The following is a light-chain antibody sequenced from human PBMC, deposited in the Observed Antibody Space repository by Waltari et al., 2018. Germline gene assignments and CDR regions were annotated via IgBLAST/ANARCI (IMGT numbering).Light chain of an antibody. V-gene: IGLV1-44*01. Sequence: QSVLTQPPSASGAPGQSVTIPCSGSTSNLGSSTVNWYQQLPGTAPKLLISIHNERPSGVPDRFSGSTSGTSASLAISGLQSEDEADYYCAAWDDSLNAWVFGGGTKLTVL. CDR2: IHN. J-gene: IGLJ3*02. CDR3: AAWDDSLNAWV. CDR1: TSNLGSST.